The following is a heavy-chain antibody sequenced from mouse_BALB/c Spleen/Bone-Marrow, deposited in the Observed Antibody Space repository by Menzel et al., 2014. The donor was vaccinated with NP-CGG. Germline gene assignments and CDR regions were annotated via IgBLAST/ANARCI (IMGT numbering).Heavy chain of an antibody. CDR2: SNPSNGGS. Sequence: QVQLKQSGAELVKPGASVKLSCKASGYTFSNYYMYWVKQRPGQGLEWIGGSNPSNGGSNFNEKFKSKATLTVDKSSSTAYMQLSSLTSEDSAVYYCTRSNYGYWYFDVWGAGTTVTVSS. D-gene: IGHD1-1*01. V-gene: IGHV1S81*02. CDR3: TRSNYGYWYFDV. CDR1: GYTFSNYY. J-gene: IGHJ1*01.